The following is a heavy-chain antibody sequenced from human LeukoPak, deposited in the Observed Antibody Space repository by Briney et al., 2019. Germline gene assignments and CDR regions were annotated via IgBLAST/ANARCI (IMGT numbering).Heavy chain of an antibody. CDR2: IYHSGST. D-gene: IGHD4-23*01. CDR1: GGSISSGGYY. Sequence: SQTLSLTCTVSGGSISSGGYYWSWIRQPPGTGLEWIVYIYHSGSTYYNPSLKSRVTISVDRSKNQFSLKLSSVTAADTAVYYCARDRPLTTVVTQPWFDPWGQGTLVTVSS. CDR3: ARDRPLTTVVTQPWFDP. J-gene: IGHJ5*02. V-gene: IGHV4-30-2*01.